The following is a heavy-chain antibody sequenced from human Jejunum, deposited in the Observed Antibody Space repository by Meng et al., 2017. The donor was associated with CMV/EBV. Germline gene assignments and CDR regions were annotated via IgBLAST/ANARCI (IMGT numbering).Heavy chain of an antibody. CDR3: ARGSRASGGTFDY. D-gene: IGHD2-15*01. CDR1: GISIKSHY. CDR2: IYYTGTT. V-gene: IGHV4-59*11. Sequence: VSGISIKSHYWIWFRQPPGKGLEWIGRIYYTGTTSYSPSLEGRVIILMDTSNRQFSLKLGSVTAADTAVYYCARGSRASGGTFDYWGQGALVTVSS. J-gene: IGHJ4*02.